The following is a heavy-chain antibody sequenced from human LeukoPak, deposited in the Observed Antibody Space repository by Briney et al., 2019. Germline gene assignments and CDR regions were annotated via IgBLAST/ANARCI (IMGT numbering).Heavy chain of an antibody. CDR2: IYYSGST. D-gene: IGHD5-12*01. J-gene: IGHJ4*02. CDR3: ARHRGYSGYDDY. Sequence: SETLSLTCTVPGGSISSSSYYWGWIRQPPGKGLEWIGSIYYSGSTYYNPSLKSRVTISVDTSKNQFSLKLSSVTAADTAVYYCARHRGYSGYDDYWGQGTLVTVSS. V-gene: IGHV4-39*01. CDR1: GGSISSSSYY.